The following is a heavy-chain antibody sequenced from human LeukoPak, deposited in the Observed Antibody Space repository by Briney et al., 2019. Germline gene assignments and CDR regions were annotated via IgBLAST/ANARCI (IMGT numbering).Heavy chain of an antibody. J-gene: IGHJ5*02. CDR2: IYWNDDK. CDR3: AHTGVGYSSIPIDP. Sequence: SGPTLVKPTQTLTLTCTFSGFSLSTSGVGVGWIRQPPGKALEWLALIYWNDDKRYSPSLKSRPTITKDTSKNQVVLTMTNMDPVDTATYYCAHTGVGYSSIPIDPWGQGTLVTVSS. V-gene: IGHV2-5*01. D-gene: IGHD6-13*01. CDR1: GFSLSTSGVG.